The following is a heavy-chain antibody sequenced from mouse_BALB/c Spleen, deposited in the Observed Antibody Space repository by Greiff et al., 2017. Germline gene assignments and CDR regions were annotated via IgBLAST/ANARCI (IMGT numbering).Heavy chain of an antibody. CDR2: IYPSDSYT. D-gene: IGHD1-1*01. CDR1: GYTFTSYW. J-gene: IGHJ4*01. Sequence: QVQLQQPGAELVRPGASVKLSCKASGYTFTSYWINWVKQRPGQGLEWIGNIYPSDSYTNYNQKFKDKATLTVDKSSSTAYMQLSSPTSEDSAVYYCTATVVEGAMDYWGQGTSVTVSS. V-gene: IGHV1-69*02. CDR3: TATVVEGAMDY.